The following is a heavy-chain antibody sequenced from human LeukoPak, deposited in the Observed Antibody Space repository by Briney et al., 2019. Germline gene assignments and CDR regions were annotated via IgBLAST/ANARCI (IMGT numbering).Heavy chain of an antibody. CDR1: GFTFSSYA. D-gene: IGHD3-22*01. CDR3: TTTLYYYDSSGYPRFDY. Sequence: GGSLRLSCAASGFTFSSYAMHWVRQAPGKGLEYVSAISSNGGSTYYANSVKGRFTISRDNSKNTLYLQMNSLKTGDTAVYYCTTTLYYYDSSGYPRFDYWGQGTLVTVSS. J-gene: IGHJ4*02. CDR2: ISSNGGST. V-gene: IGHV3-64*01.